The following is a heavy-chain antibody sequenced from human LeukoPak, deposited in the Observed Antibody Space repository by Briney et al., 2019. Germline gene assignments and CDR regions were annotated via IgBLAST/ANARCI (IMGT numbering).Heavy chain of an antibody. CDR1: GFTFSSYA. J-gene: IGHJ3*02. CDR3: AKAVGSSGYFSRDAFDI. V-gene: IGHV3-23*01. Sequence: GGSLRLSYAPSGFTFSSYAMSWVRQAPGKGLEWVAVISGGGSGTYYADSARGRFTISRDNSKNTVYLQMNNLRAEDTAIYYCAKAVGSSGYFSRDAFDIWGQGTMVTVSS. D-gene: IGHD3-22*01. CDR2: ISGGGSGT.